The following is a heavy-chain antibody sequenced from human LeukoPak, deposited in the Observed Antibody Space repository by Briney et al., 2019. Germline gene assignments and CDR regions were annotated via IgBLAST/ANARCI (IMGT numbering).Heavy chain of an antibody. CDR1: GFTFSEHS. Sequence: GGSLRLSCEASGFTFSEHSMSWVRQAPGKGLEWVSTIKRDGSNTYYTDSVEGRFTISRDNSKNTLYLEMNTLRAEDTAVYYCARGGYASCFDPWGQGTQVTVSS. D-gene: IGHD2-15*01. V-gene: IGHV3-23*05. CDR2: IKRDGSNT. CDR3: ARGGYASCFDP. J-gene: IGHJ5*02.